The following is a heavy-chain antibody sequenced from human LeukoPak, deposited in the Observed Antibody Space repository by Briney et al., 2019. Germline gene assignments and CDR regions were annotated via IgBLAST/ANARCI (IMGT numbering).Heavy chain of an antibody. CDR3: ARGQGATVPQVGKNWFDP. Sequence: SETLSFTCAVYIDSFSNYHWNWIRQTPAKGMEWIGEVNESGGTNISPSLRSRVILSVDTSKNQFSLKLISVTVADTAIYYCARGQGATVPQVGKNWFDPWGQGTRVTVSS. J-gene: IGHJ5*02. CDR1: IDSFSNYH. V-gene: IGHV4-34*01. CDR2: VNESGGT. D-gene: IGHD1-26*01.